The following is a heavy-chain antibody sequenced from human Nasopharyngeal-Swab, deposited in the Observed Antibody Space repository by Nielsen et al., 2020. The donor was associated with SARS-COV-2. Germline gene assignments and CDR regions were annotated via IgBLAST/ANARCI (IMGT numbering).Heavy chain of an antibody. CDR3: ARDLGGFGGY. J-gene: IGHJ4*02. V-gene: IGHV3-74*01. CDR2: INTDGRRT. CDR1: GFSFSTFW. Sequence: GESLKISCAASGFSFSTFWMHWVRQVPGEGLVWVSRINTDGRRTNYAESVKGRFTISRDNVKNMLYLQMNNLRPEYTAVYYCARDLGGFGGYWGQGTLATVSS. D-gene: IGHD4-23*01.